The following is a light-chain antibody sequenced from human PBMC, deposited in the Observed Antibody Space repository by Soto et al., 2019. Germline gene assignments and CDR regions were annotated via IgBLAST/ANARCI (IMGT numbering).Light chain of an antibody. CDR3: SSYTTSTTGV. J-gene: IGLJ3*02. V-gene: IGLV2-14*01. CDR1: SSDVGAYNY. Sequence: QSALTQSASVSGCPGQSITISCTGTSSDVGAYNYVSWFQQHPGKAPRLIIYDVSNRPSGVSNRFSGSKSGNTASLTISGLQAEDEADYYCSSYTTSTTGVFGGGTKLTVL. CDR2: DVS.